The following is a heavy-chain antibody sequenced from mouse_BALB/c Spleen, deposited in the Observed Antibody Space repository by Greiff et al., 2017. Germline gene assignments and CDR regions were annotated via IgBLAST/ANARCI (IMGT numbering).Heavy chain of an antibody. CDR1: GFTFSSYG. Sequence: EVMLVESGGGLVQPGGSLKLSCAASGFTFSSYGMSWVRQTPDKRLELVATINSNGGSTYYPDSVKGRFTISRDNAKNTLYLQMSSLKSEDTAMYYCARDRGNYIYWYFDVWGAGTTVTVSS. CDR2: INSNGGST. D-gene: IGHD2-1*01. V-gene: IGHV5-6-3*01. CDR3: ARDRGNYIYWYFDV. J-gene: IGHJ1*01.